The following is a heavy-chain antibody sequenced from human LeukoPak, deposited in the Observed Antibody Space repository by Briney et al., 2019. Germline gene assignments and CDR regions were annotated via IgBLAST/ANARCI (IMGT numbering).Heavy chain of an antibody. CDR2: INWNGDST. CDR1: GFSFDDYG. Sequence: PGGSLRLSCAASGFSFDDYGLTWVRQAPGKGLEWVSGINWNGDSTDYADSVKGRFTISRDNAKNSLYLQMNGLRAEDTALYYCARGNSDAFDIWGHGTMVTVSS. D-gene: IGHD4-23*01. V-gene: IGHV3-20*04. CDR3: ARGNSDAFDI. J-gene: IGHJ3*02.